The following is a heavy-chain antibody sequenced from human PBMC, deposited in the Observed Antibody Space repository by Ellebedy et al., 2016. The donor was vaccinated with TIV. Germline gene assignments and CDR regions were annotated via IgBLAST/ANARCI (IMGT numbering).Heavy chain of an antibody. CDR1: GFTFSSYS. J-gene: IGHJ4*02. D-gene: IGHD6-19*01. CDR3: AREQENSGCVDY. Sequence: PGGPLRLSCAASGFTFSSYSMNWVRQAPGKGLEWVSSISSSSSYIDYADSVKGRFTISRDNAKNSLYLQMNSLRAEDTAVYYCAREQENSGCVDYWGQGTLVTVSS. V-gene: IGHV3-21*06. CDR2: ISSSSSYI.